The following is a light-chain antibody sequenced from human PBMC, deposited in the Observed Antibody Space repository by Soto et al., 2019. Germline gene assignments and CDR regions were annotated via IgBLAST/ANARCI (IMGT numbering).Light chain of an antibody. CDR3: SSYTSSSTHV. CDR1: SSDVGAYTF. V-gene: IGLV2-14*03. J-gene: IGLJ1*01. CDR2: DVS. Sequence: QSALTQPASVSGSPGQSITISCTGTSSDVGAYTFVSWYQQHPDKVPKLMIFDVSRRPSGVSDRFSGSKSVNTASLTISGLQPEDEADYYCSSYTSSSTHVFGSGIKVTVL.